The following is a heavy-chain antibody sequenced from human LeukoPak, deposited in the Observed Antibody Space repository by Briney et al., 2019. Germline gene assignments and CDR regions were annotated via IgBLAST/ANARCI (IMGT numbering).Heavy chain of an antibody. Sequence: GGSLRLSCAASGFTFDDYAMHWVRQAPGKGLGWVSGISWNSGSIVYADSVKGRFTISRDNTKNSLYLRMNSLRAEDMALYYCAKGRGITIFGVVIHWGQGTLVTVSS. V-gene: IGHV3-9*03. J-gene: IGHJ4*02. CDR2: ISWNSGSI. D-gene: IGHD3-3*01. CDR3: AKGRGITIFGVVIH. CDR1: GFTFDDYA.